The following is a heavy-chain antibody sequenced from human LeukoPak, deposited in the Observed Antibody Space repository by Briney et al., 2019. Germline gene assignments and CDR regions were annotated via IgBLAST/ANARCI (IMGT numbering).Heavy chain of an antibody. J-gene: IGHJ4*02. CDR3: HCYYYDSSGYYYHDY. CDR2: ISYDGSNQ. CDR1: GFSFSDYG. V-gene: IGHV3-30*03. Sequence: GGSLRLSCAASGFSFSDYGMHWVRQAPDKGLEWVAVISYDGSNQYYADSVKGRFTISRDNSKNTLYLQMNSLRAEDTAVYYCHCYYYDSSGYYYHDYWGQGTLVTVSS. D-gene: IGHD3-22*01.